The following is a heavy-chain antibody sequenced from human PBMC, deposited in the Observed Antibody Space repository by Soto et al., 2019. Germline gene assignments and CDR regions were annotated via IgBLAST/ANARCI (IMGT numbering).Heavy chain of an antibody. J-gene: IGHJ5*02. D-gene: IGHD3-10*01. V-gene: IGHV4-34*01. Sequence: PSETLSLTCAVYGGSFSGYYWSWIRQPPGKGLEWIGEINHSGSTNYNPSLKSRVTISVDTSKNQFSLKLSSVTAADTAVYYCARRVRGVINWFDPWGQGTLVTVSS. CDR2: INHSGST. CDR3: ARRVRGVINWFDP. CDR1: GGSFSGYY.